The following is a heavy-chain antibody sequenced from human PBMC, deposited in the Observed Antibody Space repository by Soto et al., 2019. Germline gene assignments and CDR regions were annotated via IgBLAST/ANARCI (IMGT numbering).Heavy chain of an antibody. Sequence: ETLSLTCTVSGGSISSYFWSWIRQPPGKGLEWIGYIYYSGSTNYNPSLKSRVTISVDTSKNQFSLKLSSVTAADTAVYYCARDRGAAAGYYFDYWGQGPLGSGS. J-gene: IGHJ4*02. CDR1: GGSISSYF. V-gene: IGHV4-59*01. CDR2: IYYSGST. CDR3: ARDRGAAAGYYFDY. D-gene: IGHD6-13*01.